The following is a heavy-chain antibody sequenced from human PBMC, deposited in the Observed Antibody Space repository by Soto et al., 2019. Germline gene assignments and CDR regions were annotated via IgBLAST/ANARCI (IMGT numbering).Heavy chain of an antibody. V-gene: IGHV1-69*01. CDR3: STTSRMGVGYFEWLTAEFDY. CDR1: GGTFSSYA. D-gene: IGHD3-9*01. J-gene: IGHJ4*02. Sequence: QVQLVQSGAEVKKPGSSVKVSCKASGGTFSSYAISWVRQAPGQGLEWMGGIIPIFGTANYAQKFQGRVTITADESTSTAYMELSSLRSEDTAVYYCSTTSRMGVGYFEWLTAEFDYWGQGTLVTVSS. CDR2: IIPIFGTA.